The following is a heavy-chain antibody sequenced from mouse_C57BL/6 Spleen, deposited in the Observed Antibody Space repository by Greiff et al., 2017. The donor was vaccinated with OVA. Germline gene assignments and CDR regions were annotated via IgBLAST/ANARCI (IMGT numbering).Heavy chain of an antibody. CDR1: GFTFSDYY. CDR2: INYDGSST. V-gene: IGHV5-16*01. CDR3: AREGDYGYDGFDY. D-gene: IGHD2-2*01. J-gene: IGHJ2*01. Sequence: EVKLMESEGGLVQPGSSMKLSCTASGFTFSDYYMAWVRQVPEKGLEWVANINYDGSSTYYLDSLKSRFIISRDNAKNILYLQMSSLKSEDTATYYCAREGDYGYDGFDYWGQGTTLTVSS.